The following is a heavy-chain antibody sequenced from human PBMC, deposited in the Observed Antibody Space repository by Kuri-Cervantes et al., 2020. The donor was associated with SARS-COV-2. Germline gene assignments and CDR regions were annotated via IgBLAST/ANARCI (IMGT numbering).Heavy chain of an antibody. J-gene: IGHJ3*02. CDR1: GYTFTGYY. D-gene: IGHD3-22*01. V-gene: IGHV1-2*04. Sequence: ASVKVSCKASGYTFTGYYMHWVRQAPGRGLEWMGWINPNSGGTNYAQKSQGWVTMTRDTSISTVYMELSRLRSDDTAVYYCARSTPFRRLLVISQGGAFDIWGQGTMVTVSS. CDR2: INPNSGGT. CDR3: ARSTPFRRLLVISQGGAFDI.